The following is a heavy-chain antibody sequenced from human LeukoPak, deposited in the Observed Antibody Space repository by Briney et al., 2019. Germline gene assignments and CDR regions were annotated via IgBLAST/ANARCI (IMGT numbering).Heavy chain of an antibody. CDR2: INTDGSST. J-gene: IGHJ4*02. CDR3: ARADYGDCR. Sequence: GGSLRLSCAASGFTFSTYWVQWVRQAPGKGLVWISRINTDGSSTSYADAVKGRFTISRDNAKNKLYLQMNRLRAEDTAVYYCARADYGDCRWGQGTLVTVSS. V-gene: IGHV3-74*01. D-gene: IGHD4-17*01. CDR1: GFTFSTYW.